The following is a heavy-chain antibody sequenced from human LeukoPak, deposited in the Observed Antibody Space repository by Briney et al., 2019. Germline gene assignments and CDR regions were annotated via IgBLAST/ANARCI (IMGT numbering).Heavy chain of an antibody. Sequence: GGSLRLSCTASGFTVSSDYMSWVRQAPGKGLEWVAVVYSGGNTYYADSVKGRFTISRDNFKNTLYLQMNSLRAEDTAVYYCAREEYQLLRTDDTAFDIWGQGTMVTVSS. V-gene: IGHV3-66*01. CDR1: GFTVSSDY. CDR3: AREEYQLLRTDDTAFDI. D-gene: IGHD2-2*01. J-gene: IGHJ3*02. CDR2: VYSGGNT.